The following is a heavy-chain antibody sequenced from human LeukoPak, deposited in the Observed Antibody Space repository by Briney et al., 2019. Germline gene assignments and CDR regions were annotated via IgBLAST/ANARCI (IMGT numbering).Heavy chain of an antibody. CDR1: GFTFDDYA. V-gene: IGHV3-9*01. CDR3: AKVSGGSGSSYGMDV. J-gene: IGHJ6*02. D-gene: IGHD3-10*01. CDR2: ISWNSGSI. Sequence: GGSLRLSCAASGFTFDDYAMHWVRQAPGKGLEWVSGISWNSGSIGYADSVKGRFTISRDNAKNSLYLQMNSLRAEDTALYYCAKVSGGSGSSYGMDVRGQGTTVTVSS.